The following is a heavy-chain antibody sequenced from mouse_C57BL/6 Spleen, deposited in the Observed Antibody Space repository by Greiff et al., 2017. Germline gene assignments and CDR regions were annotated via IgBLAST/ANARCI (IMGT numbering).Heavy chain of an antibody. CDR3: ARSGFTYYYAMDY. CDR1: GYAFTNYL. CDR2: INPGSGGT. Sequence: QVQLQQSGAELVRPGTSVKVSCKASGYAFTNYLIEWVKQRPGKGLEWIGVINPGSGGTNYNEKFKGKATLTADKSSSTAYMQLSSLTSEDSAVYFCARSGFTYYYAMDYWGQGTSVTVSS. D-gene: IGHD3-2*02. J-gene: IGHJ4*01. V-gene: IGHV1-54*01.